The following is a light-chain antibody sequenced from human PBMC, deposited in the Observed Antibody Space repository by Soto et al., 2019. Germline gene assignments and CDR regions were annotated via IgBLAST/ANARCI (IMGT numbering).Light chain of an antibody. CDR2: GAF. V-gene: IGKV3-15*01. CDR1: QSVSSN. J-gene: IGKJ4*01. Sequence: EIVMTQSPATLSVSPGERVTLSCRARQSVSSNLAWYQQKPGQAPRLLIYGAFTRATGIPARFSGSGSGTEFTLTISSLQSEDFAVYYCQQYKNWPPLTFGGGTKVEIQ. CDR3: QQYKNWPPLT.